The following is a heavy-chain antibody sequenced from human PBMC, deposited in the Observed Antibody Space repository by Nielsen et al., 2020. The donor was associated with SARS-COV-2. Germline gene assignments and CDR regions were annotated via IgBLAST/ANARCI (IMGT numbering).Heavy chain of an antibody. J-gene: IGHJ4*02. CDR1: GGSISSGGYY. D-gene: IGHD3-22*01. V-gene: IGHV4-31*03. CDR2: IYYSGST. CDR3: ARSFGHYYDSSGYYYGQPYFDY. Sequence: LRLSCTVSGGSISSGGYYWSWIRQHPGKGLEWIGYIYYSGSTYYNPSLKSRVTISVDTSKNQFSLKLSSVTAADTAVYYCARSFGHYYDSSGYYYGQPYFDYWGQGTLVTVSS.